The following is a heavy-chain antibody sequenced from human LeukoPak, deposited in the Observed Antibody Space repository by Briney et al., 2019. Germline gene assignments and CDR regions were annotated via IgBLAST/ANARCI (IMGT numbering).Heavy chain of an antibody. CDR3: AKELARATYYDFWSGYYHPPDY. D-gene: IGHD3-3*01. CDR2: ISYDGSNK. V-gene: IGHV3-30*18. J-gene: IGHJ4*02. Sequence: PGRSLRLSCAASGFTFSSYGMHWVRQAPGKGLEWVAVISYDGSNKYYADSVKGRFTMSRDNSKNTLYLQMNSLRAEDTAVYYCAKELARATYYDFWSGYYHPPDYWGQGTLVTVSS. CDR1: GFTFSSYG.